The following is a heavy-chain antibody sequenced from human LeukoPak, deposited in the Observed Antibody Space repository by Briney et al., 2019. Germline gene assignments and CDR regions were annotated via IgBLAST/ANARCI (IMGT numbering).Heavy chain of an antibody. CDR1: GFMFDDYA. J-gene: IGHJ4*02. Sequence: PGGSLRLSCAASGFMFDDYAMHWVRQVPGKGLEWVSGISWDSGSSGYADSVKGRFTISRDNAKNSLYLQMNSLRVEDTAFYYCAKRRSSTTGSPFDCWGQGTLVAVSS. CDR3: AKRRSSTTGSPFDC. D-gene: IGHD1-1*01. CDR2: ISWDSGSS. V-gene: IGHV3-9*01.